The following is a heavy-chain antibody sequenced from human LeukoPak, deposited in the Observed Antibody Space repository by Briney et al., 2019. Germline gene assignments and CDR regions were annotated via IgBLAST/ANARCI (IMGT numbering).Heavy chain of an antibody. D-gene: IGHD1-14*01. CDR3: ARHRSAGISHAFDY. V-gene: IGHV4-39*01. Sequence: SETLSLTCTVTGGSISSSDYWWNWLRQPPGKGLEWIGNIYYSGSTYYSPSLKTRVTMSKGTSTNQFSLGLTSVTAADTAVYYCARHRSAGISHAFDYWGQGILVTVSS. J-gene: IGHJ4*02. CDR1: GGSISSSDYW. CDR2: IYYSGST.